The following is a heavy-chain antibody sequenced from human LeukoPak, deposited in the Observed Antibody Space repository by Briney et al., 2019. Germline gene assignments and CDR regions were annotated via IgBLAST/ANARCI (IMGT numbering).Heavy chain of an antibody. CDR2: IYSSGST. CDR1: GGSISSSSYY. D-gene: IGHD6-19*01. J-gene: IGHJ4*02. Sequence: SETLSLTCTVSGGSISSSSYYWGWIRQPPGKGLEWIGGIYSSGSTYYNPSLKSRVTISVDTSKNQFSLKLSSVTAADTAVYYCASIVVADFDYWGQGTLVTVSS. CDR3: ASIVVADFDY. V-gene: IGHV4-39*01.